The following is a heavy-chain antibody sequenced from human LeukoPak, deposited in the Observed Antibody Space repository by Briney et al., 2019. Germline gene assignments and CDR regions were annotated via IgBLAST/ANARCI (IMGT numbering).Heavy chain of an antibody. V-gene: IGHV3-21*01. Sequence: PGGSLRLSCAASGFTFSSYSMNWVRQAPGKGLEWVSSISSSSSYIYYADSVKGRFTISRDNAKNSLYLQMNSLRAEDTAVYYCARDEPPSYYDFWGVTNYYYGMDVWGQGTTVTVSS. J-gene: IGHJ6*02. CDR2: ISSSSSYI. D-gene: IGHD3-3*01. CDR3: ARDEPPSYYDFWGVTNYYYGMDV. CDR1: GFTFSSYS.